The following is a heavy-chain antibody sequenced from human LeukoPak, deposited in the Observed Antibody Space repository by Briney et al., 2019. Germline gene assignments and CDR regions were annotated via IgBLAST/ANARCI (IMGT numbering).Heavy chain of an antibody. Sequence: APVKVSCKASGYTFTGYYMHWVRQAPGQGLEWMGWINPNSGGTNYAQKFQGRVTMTRDTSISTAYMELSRQRSDDTALYYCARGTTLTTLPYYYYYMDVWGEGTTVTVSS. CDR1: GYTFTGYY. V-gene: IGHV1-2*02. CDR2: INPNSGGT. CDR3: ARGTTLTTLPYYYYYMDV. D-gene: IGHD4-17*01. J-gene: IGHJ6*03.